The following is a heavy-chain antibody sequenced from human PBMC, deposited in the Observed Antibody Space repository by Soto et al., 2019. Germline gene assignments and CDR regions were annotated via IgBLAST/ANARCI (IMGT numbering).Heavy chain of an antibody. Sequence: QVQVQQWGAGLLKPSETLSLICAVYGGSFSGYLSWIRQPPGKGLEWIGEINHSGSTNYNPSLKSRVTISADTSKTQFSLKMRSLTAADTAVYYCATGGRHRRANWFDPWGQGTLVTVSS. CDR1: GGSFSGYL. J-gene: IGHJ5*02. CDR2: INHSGST. V-gene: IGHV4-34*01. D-gene: IGHD1-1*01. CDR3: ATGGRHRRANWFDP.